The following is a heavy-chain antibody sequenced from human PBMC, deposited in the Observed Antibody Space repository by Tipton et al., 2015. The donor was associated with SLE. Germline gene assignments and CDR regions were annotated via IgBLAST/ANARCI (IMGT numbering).Heavy chain of an antibody. J-gene: IGHJ5*02. CDR1: GDSISSYH. CDR3: ARAKRGSTTWGYWFAP. Sequence: TLSLTCTLSGDSISSYHWSWIRQPPGRGLEWIGYLHYGGSTDYNPSLKSRVTISVDRTKNQVTLKLSSVTAADTALYYCARAKRGSTTWGYWFAPWGQGTLATVSS. V-gene: IGHV4-59*08. CDR2: LHYGGST. D-gene: IGHD6-13*01.